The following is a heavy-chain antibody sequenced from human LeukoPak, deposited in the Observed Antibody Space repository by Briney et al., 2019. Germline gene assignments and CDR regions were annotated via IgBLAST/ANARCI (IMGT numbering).Heavy chain of an antibody. Sequence: GGSLRLPCAASGFTFSSYGMHWVRQAPGKGLEWVAVIWSDGSDKYYVDSVKGRFTISRDNSKNTLYLQMNSLRAEDTAVYYCVRTLWTAYYSSFDYWGQGTLVTVSS. J-gene: IGHJ4*02. CDR1: GFTFSSYG. D-gene: IGHD3/OR15-3a*01. CDR2: IWSDGSDK. V-gene: IGHV3-33*01. CDR3: VRTLWTAYYSSFDY.